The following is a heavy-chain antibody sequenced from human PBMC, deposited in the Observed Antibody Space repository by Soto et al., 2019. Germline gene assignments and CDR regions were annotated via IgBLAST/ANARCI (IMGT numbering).Heavy chain of an antibody. CDR2: ISAYNGNT. J-gene: IGHJ6*02. CDR1: GYTFTSYG. V-gene: IGHV1-18*01. CDR3: GREGVAPYYYYGMDV. D-gene: IGHD5-12*01. Sequence: ASVKVSCKASGYTFTSYGISWVRQAPGQGLEWMGWISAYNGNTNYAQKLQGRVTMTTDTSTSTVYMELRSLRSDDTAVYYCGREGVAPYYYYGMDVWGQGTPVTVSS.